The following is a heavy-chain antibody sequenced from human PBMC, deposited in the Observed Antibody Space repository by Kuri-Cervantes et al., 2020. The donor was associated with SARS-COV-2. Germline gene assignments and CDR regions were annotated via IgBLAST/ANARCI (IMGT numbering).Heavy chain of an antibody. CDR2: ISSSSSYT. D-gene: IGHD4-17*01. CDR3: ARVDGDYYDALDI. J-gene: IGHJ3*02. CDR1: GFTFSDYY. Sequence: GESLKISCAASGFTFSDYYMSWIRQAPGKGLEWVSYISSSSSYTNYADSVKGRFTISRDNAKNSLYLQMNSLRAEDTAVYYCARVDGDYYDALDIWGQGTMVTVSS. V-gene: IGHV3-11*06.